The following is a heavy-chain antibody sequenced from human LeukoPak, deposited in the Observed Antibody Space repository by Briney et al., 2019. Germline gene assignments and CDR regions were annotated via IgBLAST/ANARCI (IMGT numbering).Heavy chain of an antibody. CDR2: MSGSGDNT. Sequence: PGGSLRLSCAASGFTFTRYAMSWVRQAPGQGQGWVSAMSGSGDNTYYADSVKGRFTISRDNSKNTLYLQMNSLRAEDTAVYYCARYLTGWLQFQDYWGQGTLVTVSS. J-gene: IGHJ4*02. D-gene: IGHD5-24*01. CDR3: ARYLTGWLQFQDY. V-gene: IGHV3-23*01. CDR1: GFTFTRYA.